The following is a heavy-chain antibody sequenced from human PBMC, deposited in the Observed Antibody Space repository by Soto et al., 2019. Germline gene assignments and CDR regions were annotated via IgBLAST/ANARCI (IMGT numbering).Heavy chain of an antibody. Sequence: ASVKVSCKASGYIFTAYSMHWVRQAPGQGLEWVGWFNPNSGDTIYAQKFQGRVTLTGDTSISTAYMELYSLTSDDTAVYYCAREASAVVSLDYWGQGTLVTVSS. CDR1: GYIFTAYS. V-gene: IGHV1-2*02. D-gene: IGHD6-19*01. J-gene: IGHJ4*02. CDR3: AREASAVVSLDY. CDR2: FNPNSGDT.